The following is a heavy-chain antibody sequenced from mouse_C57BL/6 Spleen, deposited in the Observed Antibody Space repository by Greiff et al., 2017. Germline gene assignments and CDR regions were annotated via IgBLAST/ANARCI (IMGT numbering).Heavy chain of an antibody. D-gene: IGHD2-13*01. Sequence: VQLQQPGAELVMPGASVKLSCKASGYTFPSYWMHWVKQRPGQGLEWIGEIDPSDSYTNYNQKFKGKSTLTVDKSSSTAYMQLSSLTSEDSAVYYCARLTAYWYFDVWGTGTTVTVSS. J-gene: IGHJ1*03. V-gene: IGHV1-69*01. CDR2: IDPSDSYT. CDR3: ARLTAYWYFDV. CDR1: GYTFPSYW.